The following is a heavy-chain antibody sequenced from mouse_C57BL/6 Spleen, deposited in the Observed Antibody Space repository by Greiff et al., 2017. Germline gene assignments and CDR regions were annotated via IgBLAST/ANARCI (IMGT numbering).Heavy chain of an antibody. CDR2: ISSGSSTI. V-gene: IGHV5-17*01. CDR1: GFTFSDYG. CDR3: ARITTVVATDYAMDY. D-gene: IGHD1-1*01. Sequence: EVKVVESGGGLVKPGGSLKLSCAASGFTFSDYGMPWVRQAPEKGLEWVAYISSGSSTIYYADTVKGRFTISRDNAKNTLFLQMTSLRSEDTAMYYCARITTVVATDYAMDYWGQGTSVTVSS. J-gene: IGHJ4*01.